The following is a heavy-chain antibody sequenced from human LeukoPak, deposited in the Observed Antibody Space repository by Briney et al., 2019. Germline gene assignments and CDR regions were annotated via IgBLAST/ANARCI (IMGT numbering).Heavy chain of an antibody. Sequence: VASVKVSCKASGGTFSSYAISWVRQAPGQGLEWMGRIIPILGIANYAQKFQGRVTITADKSTSTAYMELSSLRSEDTAVYYCARDRGDYYDSSGSFPFDPLGQGTLVTGSS. CDR3: ARDRGDYYDSSGSFPFDP. V-gene: IGHV1-69*04. CDR1: GGTFSSYA. J-gene: IGHJ5*02. D-gene: IGHD3-22*01. CDR2: IIPILGIA.